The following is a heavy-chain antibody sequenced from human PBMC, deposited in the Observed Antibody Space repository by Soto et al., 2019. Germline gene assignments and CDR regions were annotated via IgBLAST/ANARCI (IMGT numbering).Heavy chain of an antibody. Sequence: GGSLRLSCAASGFTFSDHYMDWVRQAPGKGLEWVGRIRNKANSYTTKYAASVQGRFTISRDDSKNSLFLQMNSLKTEDTAVYYCISVALGGRARRLLDYRGQRNLVTVS. CDR1: GFTFSDHY. D-gene: IGHD2-8*02. J-gene: IGHJ4*01. V-gene: IGHV3-72*01. CDR3: ISVALGGRARRLLDY. CDR2: IRNKANSYTT.